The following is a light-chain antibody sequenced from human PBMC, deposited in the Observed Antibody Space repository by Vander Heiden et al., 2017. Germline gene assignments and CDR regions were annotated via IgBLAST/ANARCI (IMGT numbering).Light chain of an antibody. CDR1: DSRRKG. CDR2: DDG. CDR3: QVWDSSSDHYG. Sequence: SYVLTHPPSVSVAPGQTARVTCGGNDSRRKGLHWYQRKPGQAPVLVVFDDGDRPSGIPERFSGSNSGSTATLTISRVEAGDEADYYCQVWDSSSDHYGFGTGTKVTVL. V-gene: IGLV3-21*02. J-gene: IGLJ1*01.